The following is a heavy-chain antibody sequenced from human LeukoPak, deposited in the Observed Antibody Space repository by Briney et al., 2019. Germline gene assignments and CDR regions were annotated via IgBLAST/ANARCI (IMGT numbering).Heavy chain of an antibody. CDR1: GYTFTGYY. V-gene: IGHV1-2*02. D-gene: IGHD3-22*01. J-gene: IGHJ4*02. Sequence: ASVKVSCKASGYTFTGYYMHWVRQAPGQGLEWMGWINPNSGGTNYAQKFQGRVTVTRDTSISTAYMELSRLRSDDTAVYYCARDLVYYDSSGYPDYWGQGTLVTVSS. CDR2: INPNSGGT. CDR3: ARDLVYYDSSGYPDY.